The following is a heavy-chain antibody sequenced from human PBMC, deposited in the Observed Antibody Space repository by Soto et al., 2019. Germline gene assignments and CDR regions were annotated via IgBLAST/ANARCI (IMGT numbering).Heavy chain of an antibody. J-gene: IGHJ5*02. CDR1: GGSFSGYY. V-gene: IGHV4-34*01. D-gene: IGHD3-3*01. CDR2: INHSGST. Sequence: QVQLQQWGAGLLKPSETLSLTCAVYGGSFSGYYWSWIRQPPGKGLEWIGEINHSGSTNYNPSLKSRVTISVDTSKNQFSLNLSSVTAADTAVYYCARGPAEGDTSFGVVMNWFDPWGQGTLVTVSS. CDR3: ARGPAEGDTSFGVVMNWFDP.